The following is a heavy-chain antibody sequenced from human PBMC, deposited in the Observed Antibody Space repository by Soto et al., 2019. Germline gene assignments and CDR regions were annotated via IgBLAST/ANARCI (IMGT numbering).Heavy chain of an antibody. J-gene: IGHJ4*02. V-gene: IGHV3-30*18. CDR1: GFTFSNYG. CDR2: ISYDGRTK. D-gene: IGHD3-22*01. Sequence: QVRLVESGGGVVQPGRSLRLSCAASGFTFSNYGMHWVRQAPCKGLEWVALISYDGRTKFYVDSVKGRFTISRDNSKNTLYLQMDSLRTEDTAVYYCAKRSDSSGYYPPDYWGQGTLVTVSS. CDR3: AKRSDSSGYYPPDY.